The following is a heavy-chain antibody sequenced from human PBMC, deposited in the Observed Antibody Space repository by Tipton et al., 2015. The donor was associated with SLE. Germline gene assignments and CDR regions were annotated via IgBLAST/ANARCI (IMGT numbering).Heavy chain of an antibody. CDR2: INHSGST. CDR1: GGSFSGYY. Sequence: TLSLTCAVYGGSFSGYYWSWIRQPPGKGLEWIGEINHSGSTNYNPSLKSRVTISVDTSKNQFSLKLGSATAADTAVYYCARGELGIRTFDYWGQGTLVTVSS. V-gene: IGHV4-34*01. D-gene: IGHD7-27*01. J-gene: IGHJ4*02. CDR3: ARGELGIRTFDY.